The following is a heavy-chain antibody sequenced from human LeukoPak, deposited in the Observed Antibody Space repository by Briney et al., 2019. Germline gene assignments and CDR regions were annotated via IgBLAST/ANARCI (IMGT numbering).Heavy chain of an antibody. CDR3: ARSGHYYDSSGYYFHD. CDR1: GGSFSGYY. V-gene: IGHV4-34*01. J-gene: IGHJ1*01. Sequence: SETLSLTCAVYGGSFSGYYWSWIRQPPGKGLEWIGEINHSGSTNYNPSLKSRVTISVDTSKNQFSLKLSSVTAADTAVYYCARSGHYYDSSGYYFHDWGQGTLVTVSS. CDR2: INHSGST. D-gene: IGHD3-22*01.